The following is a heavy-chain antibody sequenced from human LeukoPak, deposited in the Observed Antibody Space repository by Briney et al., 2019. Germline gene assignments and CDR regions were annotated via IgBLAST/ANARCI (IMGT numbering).Heavy chain of an antibody. V-gene: IGHV3-9*01. CDR3: VKGDTSSWFPNFDS. D-gene: IGHD2-2*01. Sequence: GGSLRLSCAASGFTFDGYATHWVRQGPGKGLEWISGLSWSSNTIGYADSVKGRFTISRDNAKDSLYLQMDSLSAEDTALYYCVKGDTSSWFPNFDSWGQGTLVTVSS. J-gene: IGHJ4*02. CDR2: LSWSSNTI. CDR1: GFTFDGYA.